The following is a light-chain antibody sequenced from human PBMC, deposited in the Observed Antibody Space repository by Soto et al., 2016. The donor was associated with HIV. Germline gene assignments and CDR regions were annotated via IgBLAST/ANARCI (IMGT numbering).Light chain of an antibody. CDR3: QQSFSTPRT. CDR2: AAS. Sequence: RVTITCRASQSISNYLNWYQQKPGKAPKLLIYAASSLQSGVPSRFSGRRYGTDFTLSISSLQPEDFATYYCQQSFSTPRTFGQGTKLEIK. CDR1: QSISNY. V-gene: IGKV1-39*01. J-gene: IGKJ2*01.